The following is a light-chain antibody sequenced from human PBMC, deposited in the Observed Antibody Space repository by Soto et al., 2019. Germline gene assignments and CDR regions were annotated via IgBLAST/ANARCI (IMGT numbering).Light chain of an antibody. V-gene: IGKV1-39*01. J-gene: IGKJ2*01. CDR2: AAS. CDR3: QQTHSIPPT. Sequence: DIQLTQSPSSLFASVGVRVPVTCRTTHIINTSLNWYQQKPGKAPKLLIYAASSVQSGVPARLSGSGSATFFTLTIHNLQPDDFATYFCQQTHSIPPTFGPGTKVDIK. CDR1: HIINTS.